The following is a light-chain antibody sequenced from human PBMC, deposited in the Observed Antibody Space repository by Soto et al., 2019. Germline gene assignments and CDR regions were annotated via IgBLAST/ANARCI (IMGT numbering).Light chain of an antibody. J-gene: IGKJ1*01. Sequence: IVLTKSPNPLSLSPGDRATLACRASQTVRTFLDWYQQKPGKAPRLIVYDASKRAPGIPARLIGSGSGTDFTLTVSSLAPEDFGPYYCQNRCSWPKFGQGTKVDIK. CDR2: DAS. V-gene: IGKV3-11*01. CDR1: QTVRTF. CDR3: QNRCSWPK.